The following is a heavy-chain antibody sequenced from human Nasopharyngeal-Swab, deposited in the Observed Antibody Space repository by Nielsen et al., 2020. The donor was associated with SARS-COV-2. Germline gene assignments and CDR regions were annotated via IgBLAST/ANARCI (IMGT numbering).Heavy chain of an antibody. D-gene: IGHD3-3*01. V-gene: IGHV3-21*04. CDR1: GFTFSSYS. J-gene: IGHJ6*04. CDR2: ISSSSSYI. CDR3: AKESSITIFGVVASDV. Sequence: GESLKISCAASGFTFSSYSMNWVRQAPGKGLEWVSSISSSSSYIYYADSVKGRFTISRDNAKNSLYLQMNSLRAEDTAVYYCAKESSITIFGVVASDVWGKGTTVTVSS.